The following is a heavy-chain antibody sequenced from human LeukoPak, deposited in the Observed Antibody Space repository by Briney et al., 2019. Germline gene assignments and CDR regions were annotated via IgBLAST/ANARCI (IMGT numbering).Heavy chain of an antibody. CDR2: ISISCYST. CDR3: ARRYDFWSGYYGWFDP. V-gene: IGHV3-11*04. J-gene: IGHJ5*02. Sequence: GGSLRLSCAASGFNFNNYYMSWIRRAPGKGLEWISYISISCYSTYYADSVKGRFTISRDNAKNSLYLQMNNLRPEDTAFYYCARRYDFWSGYYGWFDPWGQGTLVTVSS. D-gene: IGHD3-3*01. CDR1: GFNFNNYY.